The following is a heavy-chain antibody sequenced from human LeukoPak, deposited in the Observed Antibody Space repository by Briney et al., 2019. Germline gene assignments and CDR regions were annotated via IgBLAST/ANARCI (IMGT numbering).Heavy chain of an antibody. Sequence: GGSLRLSCAASGFTVRSNYISWVRQAPGKGLEWVAVISNDGSKKDYADSVKGRFTISRDNSKNTLYLQMNSLRAEDTAVYYCARGARKGDDYGGFFDYWGQGTLVTVSS. D-gene: IGHD4-23*01. V-gene: IGHV3-30*03. CDR1: GFTVRSNY. J-gene: IGHJ4*02. CDR2: ISNDGSKK. CDR3: ARGARKGDDYGGFFDY.